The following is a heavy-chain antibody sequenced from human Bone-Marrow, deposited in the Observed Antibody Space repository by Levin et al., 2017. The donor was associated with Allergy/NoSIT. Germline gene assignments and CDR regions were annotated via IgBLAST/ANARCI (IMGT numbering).Heavy chain of an antibody. J-gene: IGHJ6*03. CDR1: GGSISSGGYY. CDR2: IYYSGST. Sequence: SETLSLTCTVSGGSISSGGYYWSWIRQHPGKGLEWIGYIYYSGSTYYNPSLKSRVTISVDTSKNQFSLKLSSVTAADTAVYYCARGPRAYYMDVWGKGTTVTVSS. V-gene: IGHV4-31*03. CDR3: ARGPRAYYMDV.